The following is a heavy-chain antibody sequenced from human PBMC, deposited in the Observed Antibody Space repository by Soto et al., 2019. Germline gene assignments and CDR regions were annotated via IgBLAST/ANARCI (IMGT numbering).Heavy chain of an antibody. Sequence: RLSCAASGFTFSNAWMNWVRQAPGVGLEWVGRIKSKTEGETTEYAAPVKGRFTISRDDSKNTLYLQMSTLKTDDTAVYYCTTGDYFDSGGYYLWGQGTLVTVSS. CDR3: TTGDYFDSGGYYL. J-gene: IGHJ4*02. D-gene: IGHD3-22*01. CDR1: GFTFSNAW. V-gene: IGHV3-15*01. CDR2: IKSKTEGETT.